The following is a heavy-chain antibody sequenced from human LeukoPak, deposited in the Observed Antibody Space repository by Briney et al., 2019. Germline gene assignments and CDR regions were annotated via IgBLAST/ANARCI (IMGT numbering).Heavy chain of an antibody. Sequence: GGSLRLSCAASGFPFSDAWMSWVRQAPGKGLEWVGLIKRKADGGTSDYAAPVEGRFTISRDDSKNTLYLQMNSLKTEDIAVYYCTSGRVDYWGQGTLVTVSS. CDR2: IKRKADGGTS. CDR3: TSGRVDY. CDR1: GFPFSDAW. V-gene: IGHV3-15*01. J-gene: IGHJ4*02.